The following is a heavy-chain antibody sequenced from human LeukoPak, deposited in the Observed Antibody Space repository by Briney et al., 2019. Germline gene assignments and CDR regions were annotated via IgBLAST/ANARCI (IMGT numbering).Heavy chain of an antibody. J-gene: IGHJ4*02. D-gene: IGHD2/OR15-2a*01. V-gene: IGHV4-61*02. CDR2: IYTDGIT. Sequence: PSETLSLTHHVAAPSVPAKRYESAWIRQPAGKGLEWIGRIYTDGITNYSPSLRSRVTISVEKFKNQFSLILTSVTASNTAPYHCAKFAFSSLKLDYWGQGALVIVSS. CDR1: APSVPAKRYE. CDR3: AKFAFSSLKLDY.